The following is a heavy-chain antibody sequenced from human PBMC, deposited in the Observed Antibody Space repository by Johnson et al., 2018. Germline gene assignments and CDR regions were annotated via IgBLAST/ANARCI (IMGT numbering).Heavy chain of an antibody. CDR3: ARCGSGTYYDGNYYYYYMDV. Sequence: QVQLQESGGGVVQPGRSLRLSCAASGFTFSRYGIHWVRQAPGKGLEWVAVISYAGSNKYYAASVTGRFTISRDNAKDSLYLQLNSLRAEDTAVYYCARCGSGTYYDGNYYYYYMDVWGKGTTVTVSS. D-gene: IGHD3-10*01. V-gene: IGHV3-30*03. CDR1: GFTFSRYG. CDR2: ISYAGSNK. J-gene: IGHJ6*03.